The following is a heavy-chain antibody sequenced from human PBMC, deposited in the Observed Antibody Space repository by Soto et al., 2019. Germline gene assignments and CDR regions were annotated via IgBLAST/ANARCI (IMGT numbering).Heavy chain of an antibody. J-gene: IGHJ4*02. CDR1: GFTFSSYG. CDR3: AKEPYYYDSSGYYKGYFDY. D-gene: IGHD3-22*01. V-gene: IGHV3-30*18. CDR2: ISYDGSNK. Sequence: QVQLVESGGGVVQPGRSLRLSCAASGFTFSSYGMHWVRQAPGKGLEWVAVISYDGSNKYYADSVKGRFTISRDNSKNTLYLQMNSLRAEDTAVYYCAKEPYYYDSSGYYKGYFDYWGQGTLVTVSS.